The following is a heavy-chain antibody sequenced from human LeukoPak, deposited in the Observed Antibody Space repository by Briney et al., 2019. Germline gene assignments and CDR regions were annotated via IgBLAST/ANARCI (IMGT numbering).Heavy chain of an antibody. J-gene: IGHJ4*02. CDR2: IVVGSGNT. CDR1: GFTFTSSA. D-gene: IGHD2/OR15-2a*01. Sequence: PVKVSCKASGFTFTSSAVQWVRQARGQRLEWIGWIVVGSGNTNYAQKFQERVTITRDMSTSTAYMELSSLRSEDTAVYYCAALLSMGYFDYWGQGTLVTVSS. V-gene: IGHV1-58*01. CDR3: AALLSMGYFDY.